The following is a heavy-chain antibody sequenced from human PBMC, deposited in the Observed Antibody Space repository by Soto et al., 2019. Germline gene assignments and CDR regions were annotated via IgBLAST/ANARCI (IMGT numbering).Heavy chain of an antibody. Sequence: QLQLQESGPGLVKPSETLSLTCTVSGGSISSSSYYWGWIRQPPGKGLEWIGSIYYSGSTYYNPSLKSRVTISVDTSKNQFSLKLSSVTAADTAVYYCARHFKWELARPFDYWGQGTLVTVSS. CDR3: ARHFKWELARPFDY. V-gene: IGHV4-39*01. D-gene: IGHD1-26*01. CDR1: GGSISSSSYY. J-gene: IGHJ4*02. CDR2: IYYSGST.